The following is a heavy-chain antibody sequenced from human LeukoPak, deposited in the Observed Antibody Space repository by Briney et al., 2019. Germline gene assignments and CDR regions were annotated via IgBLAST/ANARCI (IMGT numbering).Heavy chain of an antibody. J-gene: IGHJ6*03. Sequence: SETLSLTCTVSGGSISSSSYYWGWIRQPPGKGLEWIGSIYYSGSTYHNPSLKSRVTISVDTSKNQFSLKLSSVTAADTAVYYCASLSGVVVPAAIPTYYYYMDVWGKGTTVTVSS. V-gene: IGHV4-39*01. CDR3: ASLSGVVVPAAIPTYYYYMDV. D-gene: IGHD2-2*02. CDR2: IYYSGST. CDR1: GGSISSSSYY.